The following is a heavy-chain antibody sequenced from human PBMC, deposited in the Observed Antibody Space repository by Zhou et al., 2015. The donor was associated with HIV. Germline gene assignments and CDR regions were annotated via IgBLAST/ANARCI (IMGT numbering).Heavy chain of an antibody. V-gene: IGHV3-23*01. Sequence: EVRLLESGGGLVQPGRSLRLSCAASGFTFSSYGMAWFRQAPGKGLEWVSGISDSGGSVFHADSVRGRFTISRDNSKNTLYLQMNSLRVEDTAVYYCANKYYYDSSGYLIWGQGTMVTVSP. CDR3: ANKYYYDSSGYLI. CDR2: ISDSGGSV. D-gene: IGHD3-22*01. J-gene: IGHJ3*01. CDR1: GFTFSSYG.